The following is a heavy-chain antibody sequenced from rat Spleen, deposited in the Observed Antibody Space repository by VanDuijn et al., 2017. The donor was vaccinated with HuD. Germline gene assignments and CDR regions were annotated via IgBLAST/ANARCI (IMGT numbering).Heavy chain of an antibody. D-gene: IGHD4-3*01. V-gene: IGHV5-25*01. Sequence: EVKLVESGGGLVQPGRSLKLSCAASGFTFSDYYMAWVRQAPTKGLEWVASISTGGGNTYYRDSVKGRFTISRENAKSILYFLMDSLRSEDTATYYCVRQDTSGYSNWFAYWGQGTLVTVSS. J-gene: IGHJ3*01. CDR3: VRQDTSGYSNWFAY. CDR2: ISTGGGNT. CDR1: GFTFSDYY.